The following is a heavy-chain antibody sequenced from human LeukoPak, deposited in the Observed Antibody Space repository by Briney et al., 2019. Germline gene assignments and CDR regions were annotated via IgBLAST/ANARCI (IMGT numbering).Heavy chain of an antibody. Sequence: GGSLRLSCAASGFTFSSYNMNWVRQVPGKGLEWVSSISSSSSYIYYADSVKGRFTISRDNAKNSLYLQMNSLRAEDTAVYYCARLLVVFDYWGQGTLVTVSS. CDR3: ARLLVVFDY. V-gene: IGHV3-21*01. CDR2: ISSSSSYI. D-gene: IGHD2-15*01. J-gene: IGHJ4*02. CDR1: GFTFSSYN.